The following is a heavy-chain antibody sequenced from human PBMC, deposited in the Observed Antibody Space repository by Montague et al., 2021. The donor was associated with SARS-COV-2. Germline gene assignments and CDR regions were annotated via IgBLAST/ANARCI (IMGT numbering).Heavy chain of an antibody. CDR3: ARGYCSGSGCYYYYGMDV. Sequence: SETLSLTCAVYGGSFSGYYWSWIRQPPGRGLEWIGETNDSGWTNYNPSLKGRVTISVDTSKNQFSLRLSSVTAAETAVYYCARGYCSGSGCYYYYGMDVWGQGTTVTVSS. CDR1: GGSFSGYY. J-gene: IGHJ6*02. CDR2: TNDSGWT. V-gene: IGHV4-34*01. D-gene: IGHD2-15*01.